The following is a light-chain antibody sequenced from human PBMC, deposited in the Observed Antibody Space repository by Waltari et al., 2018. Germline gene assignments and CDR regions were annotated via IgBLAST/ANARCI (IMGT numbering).Light chain of an antibody. CDR2: DAS. CDR3: QQGNDFPLT. CDR1: QDISRW. V-gene: IGKV1-12*01. J-gene: IGKJ4*01. Sequence: DIQMTQSPSSVSASVGDRVTITCPESQDISRWLAWYQQKAGKAPKFLIYDASTLQSGVPSRFSGSGSGTDFTLTISSLQPEDFATYYCQQGNDFPLTFGGGTKVEI.